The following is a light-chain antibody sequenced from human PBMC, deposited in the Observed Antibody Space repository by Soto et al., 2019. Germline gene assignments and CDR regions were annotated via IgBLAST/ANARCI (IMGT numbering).Light chain of an antibody. CDR3: QQYHTSWT. V-gene: IGKV3-11*01. CDR1: QSVSSY. J-gene: IGKJ1*01. Sequence: EIVLTQSPATLSLSPGERATLSCRASQSVSSYLAWYQQKPGQAPRLLIYDASNRATGIPARFSGSGSGTEFTLTITSLQPDDFATYYCQQYHTSWTFGQGTKVDIK. CDR2: DAS.